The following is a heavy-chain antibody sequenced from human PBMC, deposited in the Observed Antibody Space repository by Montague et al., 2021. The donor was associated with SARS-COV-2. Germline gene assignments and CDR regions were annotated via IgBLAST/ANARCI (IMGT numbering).Heavy chain of an antibody. V-gene: IGHV4-4*02. CDR2: IYHSGST. Sequence: SETLSLTCAVSGGSISSSHWWSWVRQPPGKGLEWIGEIYHSGSTNYNPSLKSRVTISIDKSKNQFSLKLSSVTAADTAVYYCAREFRTYGYGGQYWYFDLWSRGTLVTVSS. CDR3: AREFRTYGYGGQYWYFDL. D-gene: IGHD3-10*01. CDR1: GGSISSSHW. J-gene: IGHJ2*01.